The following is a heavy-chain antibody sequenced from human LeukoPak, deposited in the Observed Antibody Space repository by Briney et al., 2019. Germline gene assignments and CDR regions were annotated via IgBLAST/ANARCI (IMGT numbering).Heavy chain of an antibody. CDR2: IYYSGST. D-gene: IGHD1-26*01. CDR1: GGSISSSSYY. CDR3: ARELGGIVGATPFDY. J-gene: IGHJ4*02. V-gene: IGHV4-39*07. Sequence: SETLSLTCTVSGGSISSSSYYWGWIRQPPGKGLEWIGSIYYSGSTYYNPSLKSRVTISVDTSKNQFSLKLSSVTAADTAVYYCARELGGIVGATPFDYWGQGTLVTVSS.